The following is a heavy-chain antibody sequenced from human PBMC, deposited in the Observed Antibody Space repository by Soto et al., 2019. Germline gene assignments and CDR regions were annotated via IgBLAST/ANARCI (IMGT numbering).Heavy chain of an antibody. CDR3: ARGLNYYGSGSYYVGWFDP. D-gene: IGHD3-10*01. CDR2: INHSGST. Sequence: SETLSLTCAVYGGSFSGYYWSWIRQPPGKGLEWIWEINHSGSTNYNPSLKSRVTISVDTSKNQFSLKLSSVTAADTAVYYCARGLNYYGSGSYYVGWFDPWGQGTLVTVSS. J-gene: IGHJ5*02. V-gene: IGHV4-34*01. CDR1: GGSFSGYY.